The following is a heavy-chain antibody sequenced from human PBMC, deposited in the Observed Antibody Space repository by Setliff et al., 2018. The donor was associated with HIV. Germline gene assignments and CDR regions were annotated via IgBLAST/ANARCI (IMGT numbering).Heavy chain of an antibody. D-gene: IGHD6-19*01. J-gene: IGHJ3*02. CDR2: IFYTGST. V-gene: IGHV4-59*12. CDR1: GGSFSSYY. CDR3: VREDIAVASAFDI. Sequence: SETLSLTCTVSGGSFSSYYWTWLRQFPGKGLEWIGFIFYTGSTTYNPSLNSRVTISVDTSKNQFALMLISVPAADRAVYYCVREDIAVASAFDIWGQGTMVTV.